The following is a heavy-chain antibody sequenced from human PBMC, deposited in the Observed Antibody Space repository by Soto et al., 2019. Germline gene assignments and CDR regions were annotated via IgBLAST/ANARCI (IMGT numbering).Heavy chain of an antibody. V-gene: IGHV4-31*03. CDR3: ARDSGTLREYNWFDT. CDR2: MYYSGST. J-gene: IGHJ5*02. D-gene: IGHD3-10*01. Sequence: SETLSLTCTVSGGPLSGGRFYWSWIRHHPGRGLEWIGSMYYSGSTRYNPSLKSRASISVDTSKNQFSLKVDSVTPADTAAYFCARDSGTLREYNWFDTRGQGILVTVSS. CDR1: GGPLSGGRFY.